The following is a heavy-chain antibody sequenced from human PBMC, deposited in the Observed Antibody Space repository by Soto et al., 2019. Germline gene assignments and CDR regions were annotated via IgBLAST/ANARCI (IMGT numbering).Heavy chain of an antibody. D-gene: IGHD5-12*01. CDR2: IYYSGIT. Sequence: QLQLQESGPGLVKPSETLSLTCTVSGGSISSSSYYWGWIRQPPGKGLEWIGSIYYSGITYYNPSLKSRVTISVDPSTNKFSLKLSSVTAADTAVYYCARLGVYSGYDRPTFDYWGQGTLVTVSS. CDR1: GGSISSSSYY. CDR3: ARLGVYSGYDRPTFDY. V-gene: IGHV4-39*01. J-gene: IGHJ4*02.